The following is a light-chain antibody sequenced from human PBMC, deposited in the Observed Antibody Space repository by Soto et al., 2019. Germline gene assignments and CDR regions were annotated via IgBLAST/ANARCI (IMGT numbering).Light chain of an antibody. CDR3: ATWDDSLSGYI. CDR1: TSNIGSNY. J-gene: IGLJ1*01. CDR2: RNN. V-gene: IGLV1-47*01. Sequence: QSALTQPPSASGTPGQRVTISCSGSTSNIGSNYVYWYQQLPGTAPKLLIYRNNQRPSGVPDRFSGAKSDTSASLAISGLRTEDEADYSCATWDDSLSGYIFGTGTKVTVL.